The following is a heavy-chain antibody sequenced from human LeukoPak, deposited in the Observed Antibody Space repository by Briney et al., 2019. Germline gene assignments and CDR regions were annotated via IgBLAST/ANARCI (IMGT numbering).Heavy chain of an antibody. Sequence: TLSLTCTVSGGSISSYYWSWIRQPPGKGLEWIGYIYYSGSTNYNPSLKSRVTISVDTSKNQFSLKLSSVTAADTAVYYCARDNYGDYAFDIWGRGTMVTVSS. J-gene: IGHJ3*02. D-gene: IGHD4-17*01. V-gene: IGHV4-59*01. CDR2: IYYSGST. CDR3: ARDNYGDYAFDI. CDR1: GGSISSYY.